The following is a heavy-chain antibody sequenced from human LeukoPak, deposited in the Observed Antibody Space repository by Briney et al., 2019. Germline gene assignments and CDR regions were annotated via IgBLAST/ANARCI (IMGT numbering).Heavy chain of an antibody. J-gene: IGHJ6*03. CDR3: AREGGQQLPYYMDV. Sequence: SETLSLTCTVSGGSISSYYWSWIRQPPGKGLEWIGYIYYSGSTNYNPSLKSRDTISVDTSKNQFSLKLSSVTAADTAVYYCAREGGQQLPYYMDVWGKGTTVTVSS. D-gene: IGHD6-13*01. CDR2: IYYSGST. V-gene: IGHV4-59*01. CDR1: GGSISSYY.